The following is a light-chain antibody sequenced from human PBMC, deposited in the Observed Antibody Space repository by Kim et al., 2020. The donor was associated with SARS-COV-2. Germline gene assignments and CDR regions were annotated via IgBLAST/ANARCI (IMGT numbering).Light chain of an antibody. V-gene: IGKV3-15*01. CDR3: QQYNIWPPLT. J-gene: IGKJ4*01. CDR1: QSVSSK. CDR2: GAS. Sequence: SPRERATLSCRARQSVSSKLVSCQQKHGQAPRLLIYGASTRATGIPVRFSGSGSGTEFSLTISSLQSEDIAVYYCQQYNIWPPLTFGGGTKVDIK.